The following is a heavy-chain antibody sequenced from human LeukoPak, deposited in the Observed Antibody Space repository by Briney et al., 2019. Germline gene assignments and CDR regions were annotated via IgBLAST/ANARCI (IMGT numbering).Heavy chain of an antibody. J-gene: IGHJ4*02. CDR2: ISGSGGST. V-gene: IGHV3-23*01. Sequence: GGSLRLSCAASGFTFSSYAMRWVRQAAGKGLEWVSAISGSGGSTYYAGSVKGRFTISRDNSKNSLFLQMNSLRDEDTAVYYCASGFSSSPYFDYWGQGTLVTVSS. D-gene: IGHD6-6*01. CDR1: GFTFSSYA. CDR3: ASGFSSSPYFDY.